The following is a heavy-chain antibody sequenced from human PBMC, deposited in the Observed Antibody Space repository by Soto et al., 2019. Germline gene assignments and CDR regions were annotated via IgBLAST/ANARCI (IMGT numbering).Heavy chain of an antibody. CDR2: INPNSGGT. V-gene: IGHV1-2*04. D-gene: IGHD3-10*01. J-gene: IGHJ4*02. CDR1: GYTFTGYY. Sequence: GASVKVSCKASGYTFTGYYMHWVRQAPGQGLEWMGWINPNSGGTNYAQKFQGWVTMTRDTSISTAYMELSRLRSDDTAVYYCARNGEYDSSCYFDYWGQGTLVTVSS. CDR3: ARNGEYDSSCYFDY.